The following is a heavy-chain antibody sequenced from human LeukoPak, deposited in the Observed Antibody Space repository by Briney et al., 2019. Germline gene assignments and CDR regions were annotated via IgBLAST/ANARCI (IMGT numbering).Heavy chain of an antibody. CDR2: IRYDGSNK. Sequence: SGGSLRLSCAASGFTFSSYGMHWVRQAPGKGLEWVAFIRYDGSNKYYADSVKGRFTISRDNSKNTLYLQMNSLRAEDTAVYYCAKDRLFLEQWLVLGFDYWGQGTLVTVSS. V-gene: IGHV3-30*02. D-gene: IGHD6-19*01. J-gene: IGHJ4*02. CDR1: GFTFSSYG. CDR3: AKDRLFLEQWLVLGFDY.